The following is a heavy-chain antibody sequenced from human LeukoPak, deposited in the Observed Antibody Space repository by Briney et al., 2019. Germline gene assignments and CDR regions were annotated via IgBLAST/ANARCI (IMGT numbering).Heavy chain of an antibody. CDR3: ARDSRGTMVRGVPLWFDY. Sequence: GGSLRLSCAASGFTFSSYAMHWVRQAPGKGLEWVAVISYDGSNKYYADSVKGRFTISRDNAKNSLYLQMNSLRAEDTAVYYCARDSRGTMVRGVPLWFDYWGQGTLVTVSS. V-gene: IGHV3-30*04. J-gene: IGHJ4*02. CDR2: ISYDGSNK. D-gene: IGHD3-10*01. CDR1: GFTFSSYA.